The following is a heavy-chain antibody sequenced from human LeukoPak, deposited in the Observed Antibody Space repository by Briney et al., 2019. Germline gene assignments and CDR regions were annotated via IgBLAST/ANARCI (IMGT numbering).Heavy chain of an antibody. D-gene: IGHD5-24*01. CDR1: GYSFTSYW. J-gene: IGHJ6*03. V-gene: IGHV5-51*01. CDR2: IYPGDSDT. Sequence: GESLKISCKGSGYSFTSYWIGWVRQIPGKGLEWMGVIYPGDSDTRYSPSFQGQVTISADKSISTAYLQWSSLKASDTAMYYCARQRNRDGYNHYYYYMDVWGKGTTVTVSS. CDR3: ARQRNRDGYNHYYYYMDV.